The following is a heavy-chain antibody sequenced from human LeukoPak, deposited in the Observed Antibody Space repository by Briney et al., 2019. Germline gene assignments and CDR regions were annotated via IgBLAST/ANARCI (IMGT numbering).Heavy chain of an antibody. V-gene: IGHV3-23*01. D-gene: IGHD3-22*01. Sequence: GGSLRLSCAASGFTFSSYAMSWVHQAPGKGLEWVSAISGSGGSTYYADSVKGRFTISRDNSKNTLYLQMNSLRAEDTAVYYCARGTGYYDSSVDYWGQGTLVTVSS. CDR3: ARGTGYYDSSVDY. CDR1: GFTFSSYA. J-gene: IGHJ4*02. CDR2: ISGSGGST.